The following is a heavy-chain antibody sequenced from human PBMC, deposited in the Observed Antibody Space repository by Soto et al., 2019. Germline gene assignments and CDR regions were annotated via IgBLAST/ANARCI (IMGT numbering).Heavy chain of an antibody. J-gene: IGHJ5*02. CDR3: ARNYYGSGSYAPWFDP. CDR1: EFTFSNYA. D-gene: IGHD3-10*01. Sequence: GGSLRLSCAASEFTFSNYAMSWVRQAPGKGLEWVSAISNSGGYTYSAASVKGRFSISRDSSKNTVYLQMDRLRAEDTAVYYCARNYYGSGSYAPWFDPWGQGTLVTVSS. V-gene: IGHV3-23*01. CDR2: ISNSGGYT.